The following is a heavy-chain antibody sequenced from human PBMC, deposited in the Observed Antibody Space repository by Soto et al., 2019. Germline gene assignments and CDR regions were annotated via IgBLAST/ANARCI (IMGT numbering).Heavy chain of an antibody. D-gene: IGHD2-2*01. J-gene: IGHJ6*02. CDR3: ARASGYCSSTSCFQKGLNYYYGMDV. CDR1: GGTFSSYA. CDR2: IIPIFGTA. Sequence: QVQLVQSGAEVKKPGSSVKVSCKASGGTFSSYAISWVRQVPGQGLEWMGGIIPIFGTANYAQKFQGRVTHTADPCTMTAYMEGSSLRSEDRAVYYCARASGYCSSTSCFQKGLNYYYGMDVWGQGTTVTFAS. V-gene: IGHV1-69*01.